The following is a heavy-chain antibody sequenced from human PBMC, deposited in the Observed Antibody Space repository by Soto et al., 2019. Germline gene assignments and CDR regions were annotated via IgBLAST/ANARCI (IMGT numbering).Heavy chain of an antibody. CDR3: ASGGGCSSTSCPNWFDP. CDR1: GGTFSSYA. J-gene: IGHJ5*02. D-gene: IGHD2-2*01. V-gene: IGHV1-69*13. CDR2: IIPIFGTA. Sequence: SVKVSCKASGGTFSSYAISWVRQAPGQGLEWMGGIIPIFGTANYAQKFQGRVTITADESTSTAYMELSSLRSEDTAVYYCASGGGCSSTSCPNWFDPWGQGTLVTVS.